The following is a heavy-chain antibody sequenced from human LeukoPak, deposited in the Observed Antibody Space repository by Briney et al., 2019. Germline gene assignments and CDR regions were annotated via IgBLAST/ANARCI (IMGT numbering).Heavy chain of an antibody. J-gene: IGHJ4*02. CDR2: TYTSGSN. CDR3: AGDYYDSSGYYYDY. Sequence: SETLSLTCTVSGFSISSYYWSWLRQAAGKGLEWIGRTYTSGSNNYNPSLKSRVTMSVDTSKNQFSLKLSSVTAADTAVYYCAGDYYDSSGYYYDYWGQGTLVTVSS. V-gene: IGHV4-4*07. CDR1: GFSISSYY. D-gene: IGHD3-22*01.